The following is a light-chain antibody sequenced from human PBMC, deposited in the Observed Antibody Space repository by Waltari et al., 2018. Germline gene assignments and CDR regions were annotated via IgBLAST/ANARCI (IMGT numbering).Light chain of an antibody. CDR2: DAS. Sequence: ETVMTQSPDTLSVSPGERATLSCRASQSVGTTLAWYQQKPGQSPRLLIQDASTRATGVPARFSGGVSGTDFTLSIISLQPEDVAVYYCQHYHNWPLTFGQGTKVEIK. J-gene: IGKJ1*01. CDR1: QSVGTT. V-gene: IGKV3-15*01. CDR3: QHYHNWPLT.